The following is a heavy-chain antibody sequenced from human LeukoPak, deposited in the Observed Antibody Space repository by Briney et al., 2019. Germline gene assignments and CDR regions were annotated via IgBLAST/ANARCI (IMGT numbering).Heavy chain of an antibody. CDR1: GYTFTSYY. CDR2: INPSDDST. Sequence: ASVKVSCKASGYTFTSYYMHWVRQAPGQGLEWMGIINPSDDSTRYAQKFQGRVTMTKDTSTNTVYMHLSSLSSDDTAVYYCARAYYESSAYRHAVYFDYWGQGTLVTVSS. J-gene: IGHJ4*02. CDR3: ARAYYESSAYRHAVYFDY. V-gene: IGHV1-46*01. D-gene: IGHD3-22*01.